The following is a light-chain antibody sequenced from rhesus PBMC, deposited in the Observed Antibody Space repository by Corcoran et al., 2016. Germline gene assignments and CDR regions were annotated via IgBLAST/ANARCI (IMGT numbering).Light chain of an antibody. J-gene: IGKJ2*01. Sequence: DIQMTQSPSSLSASVGDRVTITCRASQGISSWLAWYQQKPGKAPKLLIYKASKLQSGVPSRFSGSGSGTEFTITISSLQYEDFATYYCQQHNSSPYSFGQGTKVEI. CDR2: KAS. V-gene: IGKV1-21*01. CDR1: QGISSW. CDR3: QQHNSSPYS.